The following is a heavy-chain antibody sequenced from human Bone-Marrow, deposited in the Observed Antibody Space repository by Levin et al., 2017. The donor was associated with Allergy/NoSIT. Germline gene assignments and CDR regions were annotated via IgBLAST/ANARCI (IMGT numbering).Heavy chain of an antibody. CDR3: AREGSNPGPDFEY. V-gene: IGHV3-72*01. CDR2: TKNKADSYTA. Sequence: LSLTCAASGFIFRDYYINWVRQAPGKGLEWVGRTKNKADSYTAEYAASVKGRFIISRDESKNSISLQMNSLKTEDTAVYYCAREGSNPGPDFEYWGRGTPVTVSS. CDR1: GFIFRDYY. J-gene: IGHJ4*02. D-gene: IGHD2-2*01.